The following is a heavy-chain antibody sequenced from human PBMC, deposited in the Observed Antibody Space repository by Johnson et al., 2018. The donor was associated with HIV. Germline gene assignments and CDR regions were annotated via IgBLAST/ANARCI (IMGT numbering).Heavy chain of an antibody. D-gene: IGHD3-22*01. Sequence: VQLVESGGGLIQPGGSLRLSCAASGFTVSSNYMSWVRQAPGKGLEWVSIIYSGGSTYYADSVTGRFTISRDNSKNTLYLQMNSLRAEDTAVYYCERDVDSSGPVHDAFDIWSQGTMGTVS. CDR3: ERDVDSSGPVHDAFDI. J-gene: IGHJ3*02. V-gene: IGHV3-53*01. CDR2: IYSGGST. CDR1: GFTVSSNY.